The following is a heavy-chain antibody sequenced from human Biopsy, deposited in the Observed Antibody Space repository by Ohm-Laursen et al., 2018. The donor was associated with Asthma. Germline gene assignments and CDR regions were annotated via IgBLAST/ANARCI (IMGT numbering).Heavy chain of an antibody. CDR2: INAGDGNT. D-gene: IGHD3-9*01. V-gene: IGHV1-3*01. CDR1: GYTFINYA. CDR3: ARTYYDFLTGQVNDTFAL. J-gene: IGHJ3*01. Sequence: SVKVSCNASGYTFINYAIHWVRQAPGHSLEWMGWINAGDGNTKYSQKFQGRVTITRDTSASTAYMDLRSLRSEDTAMYYCARTYYDFLTGQVNDTFALWGQGTMVTVSS.